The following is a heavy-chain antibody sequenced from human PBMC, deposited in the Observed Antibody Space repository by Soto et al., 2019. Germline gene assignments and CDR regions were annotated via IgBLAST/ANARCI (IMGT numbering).Heavy chain of an antibody. CDR2: IWYDGSNK. J-gene: IGHJ4*02. V-gene: IGHV3-33*01. D-gene: IGHD3-10*01. Sequence: QVQLVESGGGVVQPGRSLRLSCAASGFTFSSYGMHWVRQAPGKGLEWVAVIWYDGSNKYYADSVKGRFTISRDNSKNTLYLQMNSLRAEDTAVYYCARDSLWFGEHGRTQGNAYWGQGTLVTVSS. CDR1: GFTFSSYG. CDR3: ARDSLWFGEHGRTQGNAY.